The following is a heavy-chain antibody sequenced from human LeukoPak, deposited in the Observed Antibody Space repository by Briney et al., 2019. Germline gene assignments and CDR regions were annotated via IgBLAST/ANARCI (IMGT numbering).Heavy chain of an antibody. D-gene: IGHD3-22*01. Sequence: SGTLSLTCTVSGGSISSSSYYWGWIRQPPGKGLEWIGEIYHSGSTNYNPSLKSRVTISVDKSKNQFSLKLSSVTAADTAVYYCARGYYYDSSGPEFDYWGQGTLVTVSS. CDR3: ARGYYYDSSGPEFDY. J-gene: IGHJ4*02. V-gene: IGHV4-39*07. CDR2: IYHSGST. CDR1: GGSISSSSYY.